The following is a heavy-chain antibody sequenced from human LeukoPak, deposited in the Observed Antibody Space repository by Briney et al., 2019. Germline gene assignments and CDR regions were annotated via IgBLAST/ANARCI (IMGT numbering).Heavy chain of an antibody. Sequence: GGSLRLSCAASGFTFSSYSMNWVRQAPGKGLEWVSSISSSSSYIYYADSVKGRFTISRDNSKNTLYLQMNSLRAEDTAVYYCARDKSRGYDSSGYYLDAFDIWGQGTMVTVSS. V-gene: IGHV3-21*01. CDR3: ARDKSRGYDSSGYYLDAFDI. CDR1: GFTFSSYS. J-gene: IGHJ3*02. D-gene: IGHD3-22*01. CDR2: ISSSSSYI.